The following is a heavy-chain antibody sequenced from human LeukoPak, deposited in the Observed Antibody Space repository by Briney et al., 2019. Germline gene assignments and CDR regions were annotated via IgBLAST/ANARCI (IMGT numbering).Heavy chain of an antibody. Sequence: GGSLRLSCAASGFNFKTYSMNWVRQAPGKGLEWVSYINTNGASRSYTDSLKGRVTISRDNAKSSLYLQLNSLRVEGTAIYYCAREGYLSGFDMWGQGTMVTVSA. CDR1: GFNFKTYS. J-gene: IGHJ3*02. D-gene: IGHD5-18*01. CDR2: INTNGASR. CDR3: AREGYLSGFDM. V-gene: IGHV3-48*01.